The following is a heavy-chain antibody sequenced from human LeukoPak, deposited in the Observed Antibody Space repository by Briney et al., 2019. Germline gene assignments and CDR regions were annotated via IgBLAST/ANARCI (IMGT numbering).Heavy chain of an antibody. CDR2: IYYSGIT. V-gene: IGHV4-59*12. CDR1: GGSIRGYY. Sequence: PSETLSLTCTVSGGSIRGYYWSWIRQPPGKGLEYIGYIYYSGITNYNPSLKSRVTISVDTSKNQFSLKLTSVTAADTAVYYCARKRRGGVIDYWGQGTLVTVSS. CDR3: ARKRRGGVIDY. J-gene: IGHJ4*02. D-gene: IGHD3-16*01.